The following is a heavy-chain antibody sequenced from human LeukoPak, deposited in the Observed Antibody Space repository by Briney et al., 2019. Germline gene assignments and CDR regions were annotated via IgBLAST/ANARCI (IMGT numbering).Heavy chain of an antibody. D-gene: IGHD3-10*01. CDR2: IYYSGST. CDR1: GGSISSYY. CDR3: ARDSWRFGPQGWFDP. Sequence: PSETLSLTCTVSGGSISSYYWSWIRQPPGKGLEWIGYIYYSGSTNYNPSLKSRVTISVDTSKNQFTLKLSPVTAADTAVYYCARDSWRFGPQGWFDPWGQGTLVTVSS. J-gene: IGHJ5*02. V-gene: IGHV4-59*01.